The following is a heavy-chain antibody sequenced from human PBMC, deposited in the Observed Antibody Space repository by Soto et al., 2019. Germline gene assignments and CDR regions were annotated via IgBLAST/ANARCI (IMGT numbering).Heavy chain of an antibody. V-gene: IGHV3-23*01. CDR1: GFTLSSYS. Sequence: EVQLLESGGGLAQPGESLRLSCAASGFTLSSYSMSWVRQAPGKGLEWVSVISGSGGDTYSADSVKGRFTISRDNSKNTMYLQTNSLRAEETAVYYCAKKTTGPSGYFDSWGQGTLVTVSS. J-gene: IGHJ4*02. CDR3: AKKTTGPSGYFDS. CDR2: ISGSGGDT. D-gene: IGHD4-4*01.